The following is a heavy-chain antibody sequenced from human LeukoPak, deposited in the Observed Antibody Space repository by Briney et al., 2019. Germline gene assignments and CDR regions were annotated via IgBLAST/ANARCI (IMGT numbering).Heavy chain of an antibody. Sequence: SQTLSLTCTVSGGSISSAAYYWSWIRQHPGKGLEWIGYIFYSGSTYYNPSLKSRVTISVDTSKNQFSLKLSSVTAADTAVYYCAREGVRCCSSTSCSGFDPWGQGTLVTVSS. CDR3: AREGVRCCSSTSCSGFDP. CDR1: GGSISSAAYY. CDR2: IFYSGST. D-gene: IGHD2-2*01. J-gene: IGHJ5*02. V-gene: IGHV4-31*03.